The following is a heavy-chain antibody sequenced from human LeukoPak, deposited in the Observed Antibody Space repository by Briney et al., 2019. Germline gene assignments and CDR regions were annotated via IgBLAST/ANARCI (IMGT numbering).Heavy chain of an antibody. V-gene: IGHV4-59*12. CDR1: GDSIAGFY. Sequence: SETLSLTCTVSGDSIAGFYWSWFRQSPGKGLEWIAYMYYSGSTYYNPSLKSRVSLSVDTSKNQFSLKLSSVTAADTAVYYCARDQGYSSSPDAFDIWGQGTMVTVSS. J-gene: IGHJ3*02. CDR3: ARDQGYSSSPDAFDI. D-gene: IGHD6-13*01. CDR2: MYYSGST.